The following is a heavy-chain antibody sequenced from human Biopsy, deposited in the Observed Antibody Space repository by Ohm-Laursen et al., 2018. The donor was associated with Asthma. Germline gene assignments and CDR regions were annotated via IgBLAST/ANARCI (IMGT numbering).Heavy chain of an antibody. J-gene: IGHJ4*01. CDR1: GVALSGYT. CDR3: AAGRTSLQGESLI. V-gene: IGHV1-58*01. Sequence: SVKVSCNASGVALSGYTFEWVREARGLGLEWIAWIVFASGATNYAQNFQDRLTVTRDMSAGSVSMELRGLSSTDTAVYYCAAGRTSLQGESLIWGQGTLVSVSS. D-gene: IGHD2/OR15-2a*01. CDR2: IVFASGAT.